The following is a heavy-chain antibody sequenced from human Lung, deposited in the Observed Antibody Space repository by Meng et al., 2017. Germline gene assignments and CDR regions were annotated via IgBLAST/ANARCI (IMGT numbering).Heavy chain of an antibody. CDR3: ARGPTTMAHDFDY. J-gene: IGHJ4*02. D-gene: IGHD4-11*01. Sequence: HVQLKQWGAGLLKPSETLSLTCVVSGGSFSDYYWSWIRQPPGKGLEWIGEINHSGSTNYNPSLESRATISVDTSQNNLSLKLSSATAADSAVYYCARGPTTMAHDFDYWGQGTLVTVSS. CDR2: INHSGST. CDR1: GGSFSDYY. V-gene: IGHV4-34*01.